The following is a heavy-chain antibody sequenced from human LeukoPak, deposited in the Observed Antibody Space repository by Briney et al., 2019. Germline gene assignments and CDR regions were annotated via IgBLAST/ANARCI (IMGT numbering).Heavy chain of an antibody. D-gene: IGHD6-19*01. Sequence: GASVKVSCKASGYTFTSYGIIWVRQAPGQGLEWMGWISAYNGNTNYAQKLQGRVTMTTDTSTSTAYMEPRSLRSDDTAVYYCARVPSPYSSGWYEVFDYWGQGTLVTVSS. V-gene: IGHV1-18*01. J-gene: IGHJ4*02. CDR3: ARVPSPYSSGWYEVFDY. CDR1: GYTFTSYG. CDR2: ISAYNGNT.